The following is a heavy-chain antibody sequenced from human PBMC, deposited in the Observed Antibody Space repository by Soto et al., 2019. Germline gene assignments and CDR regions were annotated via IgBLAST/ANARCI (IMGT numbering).Heavy chain of an antibody. CDR2: IYYSGNT. Sequence: PSETLSLTCTVSNGSVSSGTYSWSWDRQPPGKGLEWIGYIYYSGNTYYTPSLKSRLTMSMDRANDHFSLNLTSVTAADTAVYFCARGHYYYGMDVWGQGITVTVSS. V-gene: IGHV4-30-2*01. J-gene: IGHJ6*02. CDR3: ARGHYYYGMDV. CDR1: NGSVSSGTYS.